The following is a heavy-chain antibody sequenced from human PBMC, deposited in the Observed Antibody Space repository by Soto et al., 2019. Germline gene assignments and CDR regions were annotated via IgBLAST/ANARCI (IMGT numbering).Heavy chain of an antibody. Sequence: GGSLRLSCTASGFTFSHYAMHWVRQPPGKGLEWVAVVSDGGYNKFYFDSVKGRFTVFRDDSKQTLDLQMNDLRPEDTAIYFCARESVAGFDWGQGTRVTVSS. V-gene: IGHV3-30*04. J-gene: IGHJ4*02. CDR2: VSDGGYNK. D-gene: IGHD6-19*01. CDR1: GFTFSHYA. CDR3: ARESVAGFD.